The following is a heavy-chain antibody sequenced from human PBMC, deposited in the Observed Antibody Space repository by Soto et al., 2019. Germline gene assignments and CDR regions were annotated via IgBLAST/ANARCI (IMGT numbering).Heavy chain of an antibody. CDR1: GGTFSSYA. CDR3: ARGILHDYGGPNWLDP. Sequence: EASVKVSCKASGGTFSSYAISWVRQAPGQGLEWMGGIIPIFGTANYAQKFQGRVTITADESTSTAYMELSSLRSEDTAVYYCARGILHDYGGPNWLDPWGQGTLVTVSS. J-gene: IGHJ5*02. CDR2: IIPIFGTA. D-gene: IGHD4-17*01. V-gene: IGHV1-69*13.